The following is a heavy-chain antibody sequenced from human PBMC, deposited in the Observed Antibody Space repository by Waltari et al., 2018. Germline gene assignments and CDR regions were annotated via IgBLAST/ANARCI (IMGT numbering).Heavy chain of an antibody. Sequence: QVQLQESGPGLVKPSETLSLTCTVSGGSISSYYWSWIRQPPGKGLEWIGYIYYSGITNYNPSLKSGVTILVDTCKNQLSLKLSSVTAADTAVYYCARDYILTGFHYYYCIDVWGQGTTVTVSS. CDR3: ARDYILTGFHYYYCIDV. D-gene: IGHD3-9*01. V-gene: IGHV4-59*01. J-gene: IGHJ6*02. CDR2: IYYSGIT. CDR1: GGSISSYY.